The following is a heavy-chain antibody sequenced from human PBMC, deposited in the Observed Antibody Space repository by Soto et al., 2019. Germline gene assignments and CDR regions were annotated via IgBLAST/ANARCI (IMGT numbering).Heavy chain of an antibody. Sequence: QVQLVESGGGVVQPGRSLRLSCAASGFTFSSYGMHWVRQAPGKGLEWVAVIWYDGSNKYYVDSVKGRFTISRDNSKNTLYLQMNSLRAEDTAVYYCARDPGYCSGGSCSFDYYYYYMDVWGKGTTVTVSS. CDR3: ARDPGYCSGGSCSFDYYYYYMDV. CDR2: IWYDGSNK. CDR1: GFTFSSYG. D-gene: IGHD2-15*01. J-gene: IGHJ6*03. V-gene: IGHV3-33*01.